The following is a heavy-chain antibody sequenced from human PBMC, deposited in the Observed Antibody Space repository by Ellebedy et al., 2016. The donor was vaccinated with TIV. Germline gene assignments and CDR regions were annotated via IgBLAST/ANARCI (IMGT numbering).Heavy chain of an antibody. D-gene: IGHD1-26*01. V-gene: IGHV3-74*01. CDR1: GFTLSSYC. Sequence: PGGSLRLSCAASGFTLSSYCMRWVRRPPGKGLVWVSHIKPDGRITIYADSVKGRFTVSRDSAKNTLYRQMNSLRAEDTAVYYCARDGMGGKDLDYWGQGALVTVSS. CDR3: ARDGMGGKDLDY. J-gene: IGHJ4*02. CDR2: IKPDGRIT.